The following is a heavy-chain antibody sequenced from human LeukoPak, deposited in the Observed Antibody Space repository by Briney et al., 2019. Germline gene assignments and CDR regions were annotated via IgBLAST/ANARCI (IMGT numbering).Heavy chain of an antibody. CDR3: ARDLGYYGSGSYYKALGY. J-gene: IGHJ4*02. D-gene: IGHD3-10*01. CDR1: GFTFSSYW. V-gene: IGHV3-7*01. Sequence: GGSLRLSCAASGFTFSSYWMSWVRQAPGKGLEWVANIKQDGSEKYYVDSVKGRFTISRDNAKNSLYLQMNSPRAEDTAVYYCARDLGYYGSGSYYKALGYWGQGTLVTVSS. CDR2: IKQDGSEK.